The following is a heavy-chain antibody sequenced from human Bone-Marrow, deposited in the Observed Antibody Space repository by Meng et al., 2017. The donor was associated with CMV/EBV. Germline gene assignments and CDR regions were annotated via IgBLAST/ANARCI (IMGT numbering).Heavy chain of an antibody. CDR1: GSFSGYY. V-gene: IGHV4-34*01. Sequence: GSFSGYYWSWIRQPPGKGLEWIGEINHSGSTNYNPSLKSRVTISVDTSKNQFSLKLSSVTAADTAVYYCARDPLEVATTIDWYFDLWGRGTLVTVSS. CDR3: ARDPLEVATTIDWYFDL. D-gene: IGHD5-12*01. J-gene: IGHJ2*01. CDR2: INHSGST.